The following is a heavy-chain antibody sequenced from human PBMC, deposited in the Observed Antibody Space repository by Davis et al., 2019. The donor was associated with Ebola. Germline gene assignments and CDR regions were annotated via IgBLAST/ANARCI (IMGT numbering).Heavy chain of an antibody. D-gene: IGHD3-10*01. Sequence: PSETLSLTCTVSGGPISSYYWSWIRQPPGKGLEWIGYIYYSGSTNYNPSLKSRVTISVDTSKNQFSLKLSSVTAADTAVYYCARVAYRMRFRELLDRWFDPWGQGTLVTVSS. J-gene: IGHJ5*02. V-gene: IGHV4-59*01. CDR1: GGPISSYY. CDR3: ARVAYRMRFRELLDRWFDP. CDR2: IYYSGST.